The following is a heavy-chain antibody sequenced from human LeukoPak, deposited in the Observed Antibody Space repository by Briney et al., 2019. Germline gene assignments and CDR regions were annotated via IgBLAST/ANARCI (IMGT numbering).Heavy chain of an antibody. Sequence: SQTLSLTCTVSGGSISSGNYYWSWIRQPAGKGLEWIGRLYTRGSTNYNPSLKSRVTISVDTSKNQFSLKLSSVTAADTAVYYCARNIPARPQDYWGQGTLVTVSS. CDR1: GGSISSGNYY. J-gene: IGHJ4*02. CDR2: LYTRGST. V-gene: IGHV4-61*02. D-gene: IGHD6-6*01. CDR3: ARNIPARPQDY.